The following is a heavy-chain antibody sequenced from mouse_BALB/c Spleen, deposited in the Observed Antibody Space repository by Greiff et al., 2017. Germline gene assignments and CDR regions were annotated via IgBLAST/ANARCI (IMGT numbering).Heavy chain of an antibody. CDR2: INPSNGGT. V-gene: IGHV1S81*02. J-gene: IGHJ3*01. CDR3: TRMDGNYRAFAY. D-gene: IGHD2-1*01. Sequence: QVQLQQSGAELVKPGASVKLSCKASGYTFTSYYMYWVKQRPGQGLEWIGEINPSNGGTNFNEKFKSKATLTVDKSSSTAYMQLSSLTSEDSAVYYCTRMDGNYRAFAYWGQGTLVTVSA. CDR1: GYTFTSYY.